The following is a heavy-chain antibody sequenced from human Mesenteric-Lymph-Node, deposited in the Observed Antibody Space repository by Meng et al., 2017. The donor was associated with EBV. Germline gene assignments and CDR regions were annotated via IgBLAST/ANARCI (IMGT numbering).Heavy chain of an antibody. CDR3: ARSHDSSGYGIGY. CDR1: GDAIGSSYY. D-gene: IGHD3-22*01. CDR2: FYYRGRT. Sequence: RLKEPGHVLCNPSQTRVVTCSGAGDAIGSSYYWGLIRQAPGKGLEWIGSFYYRGRTYLKPSLRSRITIPIDTSRNQFSLKLDSVTAADTALYYCARSHDSSGYGIGYWGQGTLVTVSS. V-gene: IGHV4-39*07. J-gene: IGHJ4*02.